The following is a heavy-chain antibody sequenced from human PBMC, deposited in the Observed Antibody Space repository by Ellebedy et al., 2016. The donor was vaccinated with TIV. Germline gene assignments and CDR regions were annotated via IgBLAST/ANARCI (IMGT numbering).Heavy chain of an antibody. CDR3: TRGRSEMATTSDY. D-gene: IGHD5-24*01. CDR1: GFTFGDYA. V-gene: IGHV3-49*03. J-gene: IGHJ4*02. Sequence: PGGSLRLSCTASGFTFGDYAMSWFRQAPGKGLEWVAFIRSKAYGGTTEYVASVKGRFAISRDDSKSIAYLQMNSLKTADTAVYYCTRGRSEMATTSDYWGQGTLVTVSS. CDR2: IRSKAYGGTT.